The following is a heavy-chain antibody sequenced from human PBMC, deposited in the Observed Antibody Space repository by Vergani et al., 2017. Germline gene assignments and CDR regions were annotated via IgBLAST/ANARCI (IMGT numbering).Heavy chain of an antibody. J-gene: IGHJ4*02. CDR3: AKDYNIMGALHY. V-gene: IGHV3-23*01. D-gene: IGHD5-12*01. CDR1: GFTFNIYA. Sequence: EVRLLESGGGLVQPGGSLRLSCAASGFTFNIYAMSWVRQAPGKGLEWVSTINYNGGHTYYADSVTGRFTISRDNSKNTLFLQLKTLRAEDTGVYYCAKDYNIMGALHYWGQGTLVAVSS. CDR2: INYNGGHT.